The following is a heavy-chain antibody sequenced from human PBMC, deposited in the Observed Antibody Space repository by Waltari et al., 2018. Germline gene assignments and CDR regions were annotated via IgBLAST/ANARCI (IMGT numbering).Heavy chain of an antibody. CDR2: INHRGSN. CDR3: ARVPINDYYYYGMDV. J-gene: IGHJ6*02. D-gene: IGHD5-12*01. Sequence: QVQLQQWGAGLLKPSETLSLTCAVYGGSFSGYYWSWIRQPPGKGLEWIGEINHRGSNNDNPSLKSRVTISVDTSKNQFSLKLSSVTAADTAVYYCARVPINDYYYYGMDVWGQ. CDR1: GGSFSGYY. V-gene: IGHV4-34*01.